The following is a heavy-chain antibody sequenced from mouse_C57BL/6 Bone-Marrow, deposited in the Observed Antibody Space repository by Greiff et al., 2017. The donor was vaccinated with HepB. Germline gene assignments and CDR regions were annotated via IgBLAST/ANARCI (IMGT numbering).Heavy chain of an antibody. D-gene: IGHD2-3*01. Sequence: VQLQQSGPELVKPGASVKIPCKASGYTFTDYNMDWVKQSHGKSLEWIGDINPNNGGTIYNQKFKGKATLTVDKSSCTTYMELRSLTAEDTAVYYCARDGYPAGFAYWGQGTLVTVSA. J-gene: IGHJ3*01. CDR2: INPNNGGT. CDR1: GYTFTDYN. V-gene: IGHV1-18*01. CDR3: ARDGYPAGFAY.